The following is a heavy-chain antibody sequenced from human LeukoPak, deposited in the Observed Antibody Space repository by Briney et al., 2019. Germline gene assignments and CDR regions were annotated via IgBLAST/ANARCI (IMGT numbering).Heavy chain of an antibody. CDR2: IIPILGIA. Sequence: SVKVSCKASGGTFSSYAISWVRQAPGQGLEWMGRIIPILGIANYAQKFQGRVTITADKSTSPAYMELSSLRSEDTAVYYCARSATRGPFDYWGQGTLVTVSS. D-gene: IGHD6-25*01. J-gene: IGHJ4*02. V-gene: IGHV1-69*04. CDR3: ARSATRGPFDY. CDR1: GGTFSSYA.